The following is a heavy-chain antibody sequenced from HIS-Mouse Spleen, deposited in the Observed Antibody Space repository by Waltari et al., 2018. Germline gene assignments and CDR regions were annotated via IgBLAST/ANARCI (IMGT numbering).Heavy chain of an antibody. J-gene: IGHJ3*02. V-gene: IGHV4-39*07. CDR1: GGSISSSIYY. CDR3: ARDGYSGYGHDAFDI. CDR2: IYYSGST. Sequence: QLQLQESGPGLVKPSETLSLTFTVSGGSISSSIYYWGWIRQPPGKGLEWIGSIYYSGSTYYNPSLKSRVTISVDTSKNQFSLKLSSVTAADTAVYYCARDGYSGYGHDAFDIWGQGTMVTVSS. D-gene: IGHD5-12*01.